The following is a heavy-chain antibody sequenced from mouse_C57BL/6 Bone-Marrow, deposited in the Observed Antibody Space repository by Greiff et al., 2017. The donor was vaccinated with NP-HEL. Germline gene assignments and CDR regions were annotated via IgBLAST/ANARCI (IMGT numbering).Heavy chain of an antibody. Sequence: VQLQQSGAELVRPGTSVKMSCKASGYTFTNYWIGWVKQRPGHGLEWIGDIYPGGGYTNYNEKFKGKATLTADKSSSTAYMQFSSLTSEDSAIYYCARERPYYYAMDYWGQGTSVTVSA. J-gene: IGHJ4*01. CDR2: IYPGGGYT. CDR3: ARERPYYYAMDY. CDR1: GYTFTNYW. V-gene: IGHV1-63*01.